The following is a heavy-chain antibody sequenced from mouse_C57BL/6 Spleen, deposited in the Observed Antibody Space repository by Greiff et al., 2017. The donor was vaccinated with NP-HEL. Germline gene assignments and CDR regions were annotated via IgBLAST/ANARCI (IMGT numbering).Heavy chain of an antibody. CDR1: GYTFTDSY. CDR3: ARDTTVVNYFDY. D-gene: IGHD1-1*01. V-gene: IGHV1-19*01. CDR2: INPYNGGT. Sequence: EVQLQQSGPVLVKPGASVKMSCKASGYTFTDSYLNWVKPSHGTSLEWIGVINPYNGGTSSNQKFKGQATLTVYKSSSTAYMELNSLTTEDSAVYYCARDTTVVNYFDYWGQGTTLTVSS. J-gene: IGHJ2*01.